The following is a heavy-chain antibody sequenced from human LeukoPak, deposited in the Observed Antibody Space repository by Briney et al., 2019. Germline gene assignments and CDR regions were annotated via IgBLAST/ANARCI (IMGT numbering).Heavy chain of an antibody. Sequence: GGSLRLSCAASGFTFSSYAMHWVRQAPGKRLEWVAVISYDGSNKYYADSVKGRFTISRDNSKNTLYLQMNSLRAEDTAVYYCARDRWYCSGGSCSYYYYYYYMDVWGKGTTVTVSS. D-gene: IGHD2-15*01. CDR3: ARDRWYCSGGSCSYYYYYYYMDV. V-gene: IGHV3-30*04. CDR1: GFTFSSYA. CDR2: ISYDGSNK. J-gene: IGHJ6*03.